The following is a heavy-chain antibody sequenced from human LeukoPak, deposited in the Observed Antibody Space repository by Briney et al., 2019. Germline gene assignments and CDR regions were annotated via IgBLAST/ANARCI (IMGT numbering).Heavy chain of an antibody. CDR1: GYTFTSYG. Sequence: ASVKVSCKASGYTFTSYGISWVRQAPGQGLEWMGWISAYNGNTNYAQKLQGRVTMTTDTSTSTAYMELRSLRSDDTAVYYCARDLHSSGWSNYYGMDVWGQGTTVTVS. J-gene: IGHJ6*02. CDR2: ISAYNGNT. V-gene: IGHV1-18*01. D-gene: IGHD6-19*01. CDR3: ARDLHSSGWSNYYGMDV.